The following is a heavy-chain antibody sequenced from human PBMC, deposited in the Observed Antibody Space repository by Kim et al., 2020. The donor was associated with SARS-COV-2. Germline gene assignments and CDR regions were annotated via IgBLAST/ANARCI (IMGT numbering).Heavy chain of an antibody. Sequence: GGSLRLSCAASGFTFSAYSMNWVRQAPGKGLEWVSSINKNSRDKYYADSVKGRFTISRDNAKNSLYLEMNSLSAEDTAVYFCARVDGSGSYYKYWGQGTLVSFSS. CDR1: GFTFSAYS. CDR3: ARVDGSGSYYKY. V-gene: IGHV3-21*01. D-gene: IGHD3-10*01. J-gene: IGHJ4*02. CDR2: INKNSRDK.